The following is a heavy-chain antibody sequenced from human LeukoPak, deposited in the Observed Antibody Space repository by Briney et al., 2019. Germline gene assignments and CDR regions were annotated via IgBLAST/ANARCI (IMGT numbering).Heavy chain of an antibody. Sequence: GGSLRLSCAASGFTVSSNYMSWVRQAPGKGLEWVGRINYKTNAGTADYAAAVEGRFTISRDDSKDTLFLQMNSLKTEDTGVYYCTTDHRTIYGVVFPDYWGQGTLVTVSS. D-gene: IGHD3-3*01. CDR3: TTDHRTIYGVVFPDY. V-gene: IGHV3-15*01. J-gene: IGHJ4*02. CDR2: INYKTNAGTA. CDR1: GFTVSSNY.